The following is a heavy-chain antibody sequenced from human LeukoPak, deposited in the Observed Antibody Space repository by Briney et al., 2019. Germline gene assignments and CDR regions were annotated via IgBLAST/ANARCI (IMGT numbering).Heavy chain of an antibody. Sequence: SETLSLTCTVSGGSISSGSYYWSWIRQPAGKGLEWIGRIYTSGSTNYNPSLKSRVTISVDTSKNQFSLKLSSETAADTAVYYCARGLAARRIVRYYHYMDVWGKGTTVTVSS. V-gene: IGHV4-61*02. CDR1: GGSISSGSYY. CDR3: ARGLAARRIVRYYHYMDV. D-gene: IGHD6-6*01. CDR2: IYTSGST. J-gene: IGHJ6*03.